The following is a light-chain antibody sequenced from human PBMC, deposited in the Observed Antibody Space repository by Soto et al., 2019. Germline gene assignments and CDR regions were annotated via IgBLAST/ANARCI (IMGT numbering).Light chain of an antibody. J-gene: IGKJ3*01. CDR2: GAS. Sequence: EIVMTQSPATLSVSPGERATLSCRASQSVSSNLAWYQQKPGQALRLLIYGASTRATGIPARFSGSGSGTEFNLTISSLQSEDFAVDYCQQYNNWPFTFGPGTKVDIK. CDR1: QSVSSN. V-gene: IGKV3-15*01. CDR3: QQYNNWPFT.